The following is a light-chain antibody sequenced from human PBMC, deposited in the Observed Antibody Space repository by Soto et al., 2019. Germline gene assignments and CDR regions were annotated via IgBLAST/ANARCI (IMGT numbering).Light chain of an antibody. V-gene: IGLV2-14*01. J-gene: IGLJ1*01. CDR1: SSDIGGHNY. CDR2: EVN. CDR3: CSYAGSYTFV. Sequence: QSALTQPASVSGSPGQSITISCTGTSSDIGGHNYVSWYQQHPGKAPKLMIYEVNNRPSGVSSRFSGSKSGNTASLTISGLQAEDEADYYCCSYAGSYTFVFGTGTKVTVL.